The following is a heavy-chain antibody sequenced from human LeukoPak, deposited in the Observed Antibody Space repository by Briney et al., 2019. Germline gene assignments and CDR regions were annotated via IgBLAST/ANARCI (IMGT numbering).Heavy chain of an antibody. CDR2: IRYDGSNE. J-gene: IGHJ6*03. D-gene: IGHD6-19*01. Sequence: GGSLRLSCAASGFTFSSYGMHWVRQAPGKGLEWVAFIRYDGSNEYYADSVKGRFTISRDNSKNTLYLQMNSLRPEDTAVYYCARVAGGWPEAYYYYMDVWGKGTTVTISS. CDR3: ARVAGGWPEAYYYYMDV. CDR1: GFTFSSYG. V-gene: IGHV3-30*02.